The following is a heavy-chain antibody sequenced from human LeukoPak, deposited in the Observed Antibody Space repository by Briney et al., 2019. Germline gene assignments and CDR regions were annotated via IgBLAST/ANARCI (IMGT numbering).Heavy chain of an antibody. D-gene: IGHD2-15*01. CDR2: INHSGST. J-gene: IGHJ3*02. V-gene: IGHV4-34*01. Sequence: PSETLSLTCAVYGGSFSGYYWSWIRQPPGKGLEWIGEINHSGSTNYNPSLKSRVTISVDTSKNQFSLKLSSVTAADTAVYYCARPLGYCSGGSCYWGDAFDIWGQGTMVTVSS. CDR3: ARPLGYCSGGSCYWGDAFDI. CDR1: GGSFSGYY.